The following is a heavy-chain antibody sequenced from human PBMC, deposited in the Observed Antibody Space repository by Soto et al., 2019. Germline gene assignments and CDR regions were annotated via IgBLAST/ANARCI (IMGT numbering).Heavy chain of an antibody. CDR2: INPSTGGT. D-gene: IGHD3-22*01. Sequence: GASVKVSCKASGYTFSIYGINWVRQAPGQGLEWMGIINPSTGGTSYAQRFQGRVTMTRDTSTSTVYMQLSSLRPDDTAVYYCAVYYYERSGYYDYFDYWGQGAQVTVSS. CDR1: GYTFSIYG. CDR3: AVYYYERSGYYDYFDY. V-gene: IGHV1-46*01. J-gene: IGHJ4*02.